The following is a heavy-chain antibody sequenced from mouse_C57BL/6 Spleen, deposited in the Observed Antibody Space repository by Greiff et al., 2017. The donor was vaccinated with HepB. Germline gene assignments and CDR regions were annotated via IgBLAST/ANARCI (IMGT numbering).Heavy chain of an antibody. V-gene: IGHV1-80*01. CDR3: AREEITRAMDY. CDR2: IYPGDGDT. D-gene: IGHD1-1*01. CDR1: GYAFSSYW. J-gene: IGHJ4*01. Sequence: VQLVESGAELVKPGASVKISCKASGYAFSSYWMNWVKQRPGKGLEWIGQIYPGDGDTNYNGKFKGKATLTADKSSSTAYMQLSSLTSEDSAVYFCAREEITRAMDYWGQGTSVTVSS.